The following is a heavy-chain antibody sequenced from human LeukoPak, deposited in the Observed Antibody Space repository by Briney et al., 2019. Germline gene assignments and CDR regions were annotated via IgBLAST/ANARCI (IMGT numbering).Heavy chain of an antibody. CDR3: AREGYGDYVWGAHDY. CDR2: IYSGGST. J-gene: IGHJ4*02. Sequence: GGSLRLSCAASGFTFSSYAMSWVRQAPGKGLEWVSVIYSGGSTYYADSVKGRFTISRDNSKNTLYLQMNSLRAEDTAVYYCAREGYGDYVWGAHDYWGQGTLVTVSS. D-gene: IGHD4-17*01. CDR1: GFTFSSYA. V-gene: IGHV3-66*01.